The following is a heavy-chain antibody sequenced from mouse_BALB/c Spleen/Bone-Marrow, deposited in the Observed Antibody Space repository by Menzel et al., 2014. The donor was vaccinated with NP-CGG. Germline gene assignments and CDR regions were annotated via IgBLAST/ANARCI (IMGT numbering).Heavy chain of an antibody. CDR2: ILSGSGRA. D-gene: IGHD2-1*01. Sequence: VHLVESGAELMKPGASVKISCKATGYIFSSYWIEWIKQRPGRGLEWIGEILSGSGRANYYENFKGKATFTADTTSNTAYMQLSSLTSEDSAVYYCARGLYGNYGEWGQGASVTVSS. V-gene: IGHV1-9*01. J-gene: IGHJ4*01. CDR3: ARGLYGNYGE. CDR1: GYIFSSYW.